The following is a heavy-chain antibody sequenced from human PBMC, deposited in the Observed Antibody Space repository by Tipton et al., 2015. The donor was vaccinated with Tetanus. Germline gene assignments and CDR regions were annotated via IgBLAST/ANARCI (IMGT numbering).Heavy chain of an antibody. CDR1: GYTFTGYY. J-gene: IGHJ4*02. CDR3: ARGGPGDRTRILDY. Sequence: QLVQSGAEVKKPGASVKVSCKASGYTFTGYYMHWVRQAPGQGLEWMGWINPNSGGTHYAQKFQGRVTMTGDTSISTAYMEMSRLRSDDTAVYYCARGGPGDRTRILDYWGQGTLVTVSS. CDR2: INPNSGGT. D-gene: IGHD3-3*02. V-gene: IGHV1-2*02.